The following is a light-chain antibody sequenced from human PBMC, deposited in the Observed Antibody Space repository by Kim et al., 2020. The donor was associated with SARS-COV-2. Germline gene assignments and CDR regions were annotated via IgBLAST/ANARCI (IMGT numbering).Light chain of an antibody. CDR2: SAS. J-gene: IGKJ2*01. V-gene: IGKV1-39*01. CDR1: QRISSY. Sequence: DIQMTQSPSSLSTSVGDRVTITCRASQRISSYLNWYQQKPGKAPKVLIYSASSLQSGVPSRFSGSGSGTDFTLTISSLQPEDFATYYCQQNYNTPYTFGQGTKVDIK. CDR3: QQNYNTPYT.